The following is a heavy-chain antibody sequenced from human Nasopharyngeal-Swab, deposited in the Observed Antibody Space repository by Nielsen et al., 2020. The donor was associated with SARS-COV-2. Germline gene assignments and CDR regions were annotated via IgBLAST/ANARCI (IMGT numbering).Heavy chain of an antibody. CDR2: ISGSGGST. D-gene: IGHD6-13*01. CDR1: GFTFSSYA. J-gene: IGHJ6*02. V-gene: IGHV3-23*01. Sequence: GGSLRLSCAASGFTFSSYAMSWVRQAPGKGLEWVSAISGSGGSTYYADSVKGRFTISRDNSKNKLYLQMNSLRAEDTAVYYCANLPFPGYSTSWYHNLGSAGMDVWGQGTTVTVSS. CDR3: ANLPFPGYSTSWYHNLGSAGMDV.